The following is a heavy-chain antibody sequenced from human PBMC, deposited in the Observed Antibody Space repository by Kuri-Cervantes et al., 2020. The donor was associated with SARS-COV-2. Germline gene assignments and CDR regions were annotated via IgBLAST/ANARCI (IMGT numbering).Heavy chain of an antibody. CDR1: GFTFSGHW. V-gene: IGHV3-74*01. J-gene: IGHJ4*02. CDR3: ARGSVFPLAVAGTVDY. CDR2: INPDGSYT. D-gene: IGHD6-19*01. Sequence: GESLKISCAASGFTFSGHWIHWVRQAPGKGLVWVSRINPDGSYTNNADSVKGRFTLSRDNAKNMLFLQMSSLRAEDTAVYYCARGSVFPLAVAGTVDYWGQGTLVTVSS.